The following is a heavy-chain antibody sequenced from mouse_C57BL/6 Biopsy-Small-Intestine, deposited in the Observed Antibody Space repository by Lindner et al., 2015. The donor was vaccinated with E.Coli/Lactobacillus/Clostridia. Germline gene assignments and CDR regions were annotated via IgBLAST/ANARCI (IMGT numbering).Heavy chain of an antibody. CDR1: GYAFSSYW. J-gene: IGHJ2*01. CDR2: IYPGDGDT. Sequence: VQLQESGAELVKPGASVKISCKASGYAFSSYWMNWVKQRPGKGLEWIGQIYPGDGDTNYNGKFKGKATLTADTSSSTAYMQLSSLTSEDSAVYFCARGERGDFDYWGQGTTLTVSS. CDR3: ARGERGDFDY. V-gene: IGHV1-80*01.